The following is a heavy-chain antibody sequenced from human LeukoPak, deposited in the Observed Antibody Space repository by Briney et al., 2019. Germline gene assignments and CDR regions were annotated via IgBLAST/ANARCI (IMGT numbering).Heavy chain of an antibody. V-gene: IGHV3-48*02. Sequence: GGSLRLSCAASGFTLSSYSMNWVRQAPGKGLEWVSYISSSSSGTIFYADSVKGRYTISRDNAKNSLHLQMNSLRDEDTAVYYCARSTVTPGYWGQGTLVTVSS. CDR3: ARSTVTPGY. CDR1: GFTLSSYS. D-gene: IGHD4-17*01. CDR2: ISSSSSGTI. J-gene: IGHJ4*02.